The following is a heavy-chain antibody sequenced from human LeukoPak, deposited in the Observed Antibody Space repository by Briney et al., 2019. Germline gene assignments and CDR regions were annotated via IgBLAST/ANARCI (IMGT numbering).Heavy chain of an antibody. CDR2: INHSGST. CDR3: ARVRVVPAAPNYYGMDV. Sequence: SETLSLTCTVSGGSISSSSYYWGWIRQPPGKGLEWIGEINHSGSTNYNPSLKSRVTISVDTSKNQFSLKLSSVTAADTAVYYCARVRVVPAAPNYYGMDVWGQGTTVTVSS. CDR1: GGSISSSSYY. J-gene: IGHJ6*02. D-gene: IGHD2-2*01. V-gene: IGHV4-39*07.